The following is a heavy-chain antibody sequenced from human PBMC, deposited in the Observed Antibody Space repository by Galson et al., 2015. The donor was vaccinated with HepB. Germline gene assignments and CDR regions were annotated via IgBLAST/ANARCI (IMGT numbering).Heavy chain of an antibody. CDR1: GFPFGIAW. J-gene: IGHJ4*02. V-gene: IGHV3-15*01. CDR2: ISSTTDGGTN. CDR3: STRRGY. Sequence: SLRLSCAASGFPFGIAWMSWVRQAPGKGLEWVGHISSTTDGGTNDYAAPVKGRFAISRADSKNTLYLQMNSLKTEDRAVYYCSTRRGYWGQGILVTVSS.